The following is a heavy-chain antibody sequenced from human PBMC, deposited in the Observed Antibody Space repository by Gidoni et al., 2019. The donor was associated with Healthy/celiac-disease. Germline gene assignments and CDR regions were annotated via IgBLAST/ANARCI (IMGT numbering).Heavy chain of an antibody. D-gene: IGHD3-22*01. J-gene: IGHJ4*02. CDR3: AKDMDWGYDSSTALDY. CDR1: GFTFDDSA. CDR2: ISWNSGSI. Sequence: EVQLVESGGGLVQPGRSLRLSCAASGFTFDDSAMHWVRQAPGKGLEWVSGISWNSGSIGYADSVKGRFTISRDNAKNSLYLQMNSLRAEDTALYYCAKDMDWGYDSSTALDYWGQGTLVTVSS. V-gene: IGHV3-9*01.